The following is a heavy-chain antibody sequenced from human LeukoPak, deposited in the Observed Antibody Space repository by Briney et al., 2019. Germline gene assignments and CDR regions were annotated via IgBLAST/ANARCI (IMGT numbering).Heavy chain of an antibody. CDR3: AREGLNCSGGSCYTVFDY. J-gene: IGHJ4*02. CDR1: GGSISSGSYY. V-gene: IGHV4-61*01. CDR2: IYYSGST. Sequence: PSQTLSLTCTVSGGSISSGSYYWSWIRQPPGKGLEWIGYIYYSGSTNYNPSLKSRVTISVDTSKNQFSLKLSSVTAADTAVYYCAREGLNCSGGSCYTVFDYWGQGTLVTVSS. D-gene: IGHD2-15*01.